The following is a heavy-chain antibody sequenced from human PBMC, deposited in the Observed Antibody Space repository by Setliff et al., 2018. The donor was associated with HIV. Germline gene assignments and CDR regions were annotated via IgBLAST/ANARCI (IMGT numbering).Heavy chain of an antibody. CDR1: GFTFSDFY. CDR2: ISASGTDV. CDR3: VKGPRWLDPNYFDS. D-gene: IGHD2-15*01. J-gene: IGHJ4*02. V-gene: IGHV3-11*04. Sequence: GSLRLSCTASGFTFSDFYMSWIRQAPGQGLEWISYISASGTDVSYRDSVKGRFTVSRDNAKKSWYLQMNSLRVEDTAVYYCVKGPRWLDPNYFDSWGQGTLVTVSS.